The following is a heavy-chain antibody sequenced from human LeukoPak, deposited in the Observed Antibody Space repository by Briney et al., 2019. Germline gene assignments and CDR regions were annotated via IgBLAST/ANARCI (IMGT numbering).Heavy chain of an antibody. CDR3: AGGDGYNYAADY. CDR1: GGSVDTFY. CDR2: VYFSGRT. V-gene: IGHV4-59*02. D-gene: IGHD5-24*01. J-gene: IGHJ4*02. Sequence: SETLSLTCSVSGGSVDTFYWSWIRQSPGKGLEWIGYVYFSGRTKYNPSFKSRLTMSLGKSKNQFSLSLKSMTAADTGVYYCAGGDGYNYAADYWGQGTLVIVSS.